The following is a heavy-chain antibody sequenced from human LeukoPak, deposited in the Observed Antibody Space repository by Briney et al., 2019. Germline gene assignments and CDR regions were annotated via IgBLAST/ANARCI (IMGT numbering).Heavy chain of an antibody. CDR3: ARERVNVDTAMVYMDV. CDR1: GGSISSYY. CDR2: IYTSGST. J-gene: IGHJ6*03. V-gene: IGHV4-4*07. Sequence: PSETLSLTCTVSGGSISSYYWSWIRQPAGKGLEWIGRIYTSGSTNYNPSLKSRVTMSVDTSKNQFSLKLSSVTAADTAVYYCARERVNVDTAMVYMDVWGKGTTVTVSS. D-gene: IGHD5-18*01.